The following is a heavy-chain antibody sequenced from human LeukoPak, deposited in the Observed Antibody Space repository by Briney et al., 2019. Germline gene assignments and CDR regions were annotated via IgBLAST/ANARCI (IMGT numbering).Heavy chain of an antibody. Sequence: SETLSLTCAVYGGSFSGYYWSWIRQPPGKGLEWIGEINHSGSTNYNPSHKSRVTISVDTSKNQFSLKLSSVTAADTAVHYCARGRGDIVVVVAATQYYYYGMDVWGQGTTVTVSS. CDR1: GGSFSGYY. V-gene: IGHV4-34*01. D-gene: IGHD2-15*01. J-gene: IGHJ6*02. CDR3: ARGRGDIVVVVAATQYYYYGMDV. CDR2: INHSGST.